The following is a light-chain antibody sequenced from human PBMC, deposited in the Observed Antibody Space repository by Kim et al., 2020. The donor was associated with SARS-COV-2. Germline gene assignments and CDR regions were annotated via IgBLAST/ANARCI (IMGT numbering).Light chain of an antibody. Sequence: SSELTQDPAVSVALGQTVRITCQGDSLRNYYASWYQQKPGQAPVLVIYGKNNRPSGIPDRFSGSSSGNTASMTITGAQAEDEADYYCNSRDSSGNHLGVFGTGTKVNVL. CDR3: NSRDSSGNHLGV. V-gene: IGLV3-19*01. J-gene: IGLJ1*01. CDR2: GKN. CDR1: SLRNYY.